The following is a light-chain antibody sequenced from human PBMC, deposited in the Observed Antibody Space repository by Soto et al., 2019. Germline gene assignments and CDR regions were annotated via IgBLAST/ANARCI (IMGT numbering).Light chain of an antibody. CDR2: GAH. CDR3: QQLNSYPLS. V-gene: IGKV1-9*01. Sequence: DILLTQSPSLLSASVGDRVTITCRASQDISSYLAWYQQKPGRAPELLIHGAHSLHSGVPSRFSGSGSGTEFSLTISSLQPEDFATYYCQQLNSYPLSFGGGTKVKI. J-gene: IGKJ4*01. CDR1: QDISSY.